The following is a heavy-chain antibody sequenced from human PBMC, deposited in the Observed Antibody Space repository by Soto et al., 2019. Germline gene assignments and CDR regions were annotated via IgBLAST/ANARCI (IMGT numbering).Heavy chain of an antibody. CDR1: GYSFTSYW. J-gene: IGHJ4*02. CDR3: ASNYYYGSGSYYLTDY. D-gene: IGHD3-10*01. CDR2: IDPSDSYT. Sequence: GESLKISCKGSGYSFTSYWISWVRQMPGKGLEWMGRIDPSDSYTNYSPSFQGHVTISADKSISTAYLQWSSLKASDTAMYYCASNYYYGSGSYYLTDYWGQGTLVTVSS. V-gene: IGHV5-10-1*01.